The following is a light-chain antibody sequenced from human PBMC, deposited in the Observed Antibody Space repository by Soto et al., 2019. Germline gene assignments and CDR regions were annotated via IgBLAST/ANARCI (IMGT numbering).Light chain of an antibody. Sequence: QSVLTQPASVSGSPGQSITISCTGTSSDVGGYNYVSWYQQHPGKAPKLMIYEVSNRPSGLSNRFSGSKSGNTASLTISGLQVEDEADYYCSSYTSSSIPYVIGSGTKLTVL. J-gene: IGLJ1*01. CDR1: SSDVGGYNY. CDR3: SSYTSSSIPYV. CDR2: EVS. V-gene: IGLV2-14*01.